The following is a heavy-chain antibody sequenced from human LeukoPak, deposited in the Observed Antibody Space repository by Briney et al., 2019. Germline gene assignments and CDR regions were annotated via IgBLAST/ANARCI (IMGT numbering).Heavy chain of an antibody. D-gene: IGHD3-10*01. CDR3: ARGMVRGVIPNPLGY. CDR2: IIPIFGTA. V-gene: IGHV1-69*01. J-gene: IGHJ4*02. Sequence: ASVKVSCKASGGTFSSYAISWVRQAPGQGLEWMGGIIPIFGTANYAQNFQGRVTITADESTSTAYMELSSLRSEDTAVYYCARGMVRGVIPNPLGYWGQGTLVTVSS. CDR1: GGTFSSYA.